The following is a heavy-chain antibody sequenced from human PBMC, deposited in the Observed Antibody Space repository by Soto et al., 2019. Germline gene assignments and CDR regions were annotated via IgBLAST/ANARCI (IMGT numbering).Heavy chain of an antibody. CDR2: ISGSGGST. J-gene: IGHJ4*02. CDR1: GFTFSSYA. Sequence: GGSLRLSCAASGFTFSSYAMSWVRQAPGKGLEWVSAISGSGGSTYYADSVKGRFTISRDNSKNTLYLQMNSLRAEDTAVYYCAKLMYCSGGSCYSPFDYWGQGTLVTVSS. V-gene: IGHV3-23*01. CDR3: AKLMYCSGGSCYSPFDY. D-gene: IGHD2-15*01.